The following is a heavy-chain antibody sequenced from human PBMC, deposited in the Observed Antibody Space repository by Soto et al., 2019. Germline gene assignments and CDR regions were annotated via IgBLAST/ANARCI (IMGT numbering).Heavy chain of an antibody. CDR1: GFTFSSYS. J-gene: IGHJ1*01. CDR3: ASLYYYGSGSEYFQH. D-gene: IGHD3-10*01. Sequence: GGSLRLSCAASGFTFSSYSMNWVRQAPGKGLEWVSYISSSSSTIYYADSVKGRFTISRDNAKNSLYLQMNSLRAEDTVFYYCASLYYYGSGSEYFQHWGQGTLVTVSS. V-gene: IGHV3-48*04. CDR2: ISSSSSTI.